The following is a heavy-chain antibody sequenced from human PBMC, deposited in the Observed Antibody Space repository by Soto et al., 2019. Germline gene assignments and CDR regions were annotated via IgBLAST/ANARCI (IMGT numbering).Heavy chain of an antibody. CDR2: IYYSGST. CDR1: GGSISSWY. D-gene: IGHD6-19*01. CDR3: ARRYSSGFDL. V-gene: IGHV4-59*08. Sequence: SETLSLTCTVSGGSISSWYWSWIRQPPGKGLEWIGYIYYSGSTNYNPSLKSRFTISVDTSKNQFSLKLSSVTAADTAVYYCARRYSSGFDLWGQGTLVTV. J-gene: IGHJ4*02.